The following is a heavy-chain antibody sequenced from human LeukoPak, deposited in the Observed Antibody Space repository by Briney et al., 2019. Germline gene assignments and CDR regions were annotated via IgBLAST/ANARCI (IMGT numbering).Heavy chain of an antibody. V-gene: IGHV3-21*01. CDR2: ISSSSSYI. CDR3: ARQVATRLDP. CDR1: GFTLSSYT. J-gene: IGHJ5*02. D-gene: IGHD5-12*01. Sequence: GSLRLSCAASGFTLSSYTMNWVRQAPGEGLEWVSSISSSSSYIYYADSVKGRFTISRDNAKNSLYLQMNSLRAEDTAVYYCARQVATRLDPWGQGTLVTVSS.